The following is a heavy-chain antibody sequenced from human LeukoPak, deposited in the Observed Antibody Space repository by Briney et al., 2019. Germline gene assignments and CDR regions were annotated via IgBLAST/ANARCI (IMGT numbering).Heavy chain of an antibody. CDR1: GFTVSSNY. Sequence: PGGSLRLSCAASGFTVSSNYMSWVRQAPGKGLEWVSVIYSGGSTYYADSVKGRFTISRDNSKNTLYLQMNSLRAEDTAVYYCARVRWLQFFDYWGQGTLVTVSS. V-gene: IGHV3-66*01. CDR2: IYSGGST. J-gene: IGHJ4*02. D-gene: IGHD5-24*01. CDR3: ARVRWLQFFDY.